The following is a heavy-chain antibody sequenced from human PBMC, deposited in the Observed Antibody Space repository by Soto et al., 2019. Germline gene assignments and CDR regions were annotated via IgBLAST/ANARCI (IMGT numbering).Heavy chain of an antibody. Sequence: QLQLQESGPGLVKPSETLSLTCTVSGGSISRSNYHWGWIRQPPGKGLEWIGSIYYSGTSYNNPSLKSRVAISVDTSKHQFSLKLSSLTAADTAVYYCARTFDYGASPSGAFDLWGRGTRVTVSS. CDR1: GGSISRSNYH. V-gene: IGHV4-39*01. CDR2: IYYSGTS. D-gene: IGHD4-17*01. CDR3: ARTFDYGASPSGAFDL. J-gene: IGHJ3*01.